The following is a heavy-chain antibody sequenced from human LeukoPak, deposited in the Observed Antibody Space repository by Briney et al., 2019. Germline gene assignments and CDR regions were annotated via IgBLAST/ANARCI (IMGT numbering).Heavy chain of an antibody. J-gene: IGHJ5*02. Sequence: PSETLSLTCAVYGGSFSGFYWSWIRQPPGKGLEWIGDINHSGSTYYNPSLKSRVTISVDTSKNQFSLKLSSVTAADTAVYYCARGGRTWFDPWGQGSLVTVSS. V-gene: IGHV4-34*01. CDR2: INHSGST. CDR3: ARGGRTWFDP. CDR1: GGSFSGFY.